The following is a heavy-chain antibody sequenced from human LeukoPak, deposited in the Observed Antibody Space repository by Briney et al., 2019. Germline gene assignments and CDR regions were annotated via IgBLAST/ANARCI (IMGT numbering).Heavy chain of an antibody. CDR2: VYYTGST. J-gene: IGHJ4*02. V-gene: IGHV4-39*07. CDR1: GGSISSSSYC. D-gene: IGHD3-22*01. CDR3: ARYPAYYYDSSGYYLYYFDY. Sequence: PSETLSLTCTVSGGSISSSSYCWGWIRQPPGKGLEWIGSVYYTGSTYYNPSLKSRVTISVDTSKNQFSLKLSSVTAADTAVYYCARYPAYYYDSSGYYLYYFDYWGQGTLVTVSS.